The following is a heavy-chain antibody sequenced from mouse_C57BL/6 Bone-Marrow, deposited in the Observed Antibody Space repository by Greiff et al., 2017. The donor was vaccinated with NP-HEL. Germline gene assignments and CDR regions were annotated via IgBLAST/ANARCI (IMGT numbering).Heavy chain of an antibody. D-gene: IGHD1-1*01. J-gene: IGHJ4*01. CDR2: IRNKANNHAT. CDR1: GFTFSDAW. CDR3: TRRGSSYYYYAMDY. V-gene: IGHV6-6*01. Sequence: EVKLMESGGGLVQPGGSMKLSCAASGFTFSDAWMDWVRQSPEKGLEWVAEIRNKANNHATYYAESVKGRFTISRDDSKSSVYLQMNSLRAEDTGIYYCTRRGSSYYYYAMDYWGQGTSVTVSS.